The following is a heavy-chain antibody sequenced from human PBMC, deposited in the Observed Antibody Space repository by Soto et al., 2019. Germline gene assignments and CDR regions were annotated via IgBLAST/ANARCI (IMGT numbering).Heavy chain of an antibody. Sequence: GGSLRLSCAASGFIFNNYWMHWVRQVPGKGLVWVSRVNSDGSTTNYADSVKGRFTISRDNAKNTLFLQMNSLRVEDTAVYYCARGKYYDVSTGYSTFDPWGQGVPVTVSS. D-gene: IGHD3-9*01. CDR3: ARGKYYDVSTGYSTFDP. J-gene: IGHJ5*02. CDR1: GFIFNNYW. V-gene: IGHV3-74*01. CDR2: VNSDGSTT.